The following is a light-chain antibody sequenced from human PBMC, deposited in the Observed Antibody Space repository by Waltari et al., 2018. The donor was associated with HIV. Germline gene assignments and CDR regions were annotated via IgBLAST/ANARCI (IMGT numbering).Light chain of an antibody. CDR2: DTS. V-gene: IGKV3-11*01. CDR1: QSVSSF. CDR3: QQRSSWPIT. Sequence: DIVLTQSPATLSLSPGERATIPCRASQSVSSFLAWYQQKPGQAPRLLIYDTSKRATGIPARFSGSGSETDFTLTICSLEPEDFAVYYCQQRSSWPITFGQGTRLEIK. J-gene: IGKJ5*01.